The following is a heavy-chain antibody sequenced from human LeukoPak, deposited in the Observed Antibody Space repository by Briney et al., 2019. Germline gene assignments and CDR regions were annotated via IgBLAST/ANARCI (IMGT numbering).Heavy chain of an antibody. CDR1: GYTFTSYD. D-gene: IGHD2-15*01. CDR3: ARGRAAADWFDP. V-gene: IGHV1-8*01. J-gene: IGHJ5*02. CDR2: MNPNSGNT. Sequence: GASVKVSCKASGYTFTSYDINWVRQATGQGLEWMGWMNPNSGNTGYAQKFQGRVTMTRNTSISTAYMELSSLRSEDTAVYYCARGRAAADWFDPWGQGTLVTDSS.